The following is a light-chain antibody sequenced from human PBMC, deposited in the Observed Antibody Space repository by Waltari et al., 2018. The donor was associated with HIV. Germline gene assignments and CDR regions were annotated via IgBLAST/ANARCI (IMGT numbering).Light chain of an antibody. J-gene: IGLJ3*02. CDR3: NSYISTTTVM. CDR2: EVS. CDR1: SGDAGGYKD. Sequence: QSALTQPASVSGSPGPSITISCPGTSGDAGGYKDVSWYQQHPGKAPKLLIYEVSHRPSGVSTRFSGSKSGNTASLTISGLQAEDEADYYCNSYISTTTVMFGGGTKLTVL. V-gene: IGLV2-14*01.